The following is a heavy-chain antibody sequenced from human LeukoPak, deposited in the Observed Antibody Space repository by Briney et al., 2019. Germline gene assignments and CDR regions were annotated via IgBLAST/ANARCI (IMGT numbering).Heavy chain of an antibody. J-gene: IGHJ5*01. CDR2: ISGSGTST. Sequence: PGGSLRLSYAASGFSFSNYAMTWARRAPGKGLEWVSSISGSGTSTYYADSVKGRFTISRDNSKNTVYLQMNSLRVEDTAVYYCANDLPGKVWFHSWGQGTLVIVSS. V-gene: IGHV3-23*01. CDR3: ANDLPGKVWFHS. CDR1: GFSFSNYA.